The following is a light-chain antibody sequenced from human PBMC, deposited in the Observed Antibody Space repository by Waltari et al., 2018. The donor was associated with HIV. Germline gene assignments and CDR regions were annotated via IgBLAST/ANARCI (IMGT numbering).Light chain of an antibody. CDR3: CSYAGSSTYV. V-gene: IGLV2-23*02. J-gene: IGLJ1*01. CDR2: DVI. Sequence: QSALTQPAPVSGSPGQSITISCTGTSSDVGGYNHVSWYQQHPGKAPKLMIHDVIKRPSGVSNRFSGSKSGNTASLTISGLQAEDEADYYCCSYAGSSTYVFGTGTKVTVL. CDR1: SSDVGGYNH.